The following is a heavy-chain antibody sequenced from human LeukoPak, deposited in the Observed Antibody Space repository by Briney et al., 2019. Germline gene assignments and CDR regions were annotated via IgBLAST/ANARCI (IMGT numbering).Heavy chain of an antibody. CDR1: RFTFSSYG. CDR3: APRVVGSAPFDY. J-gene: IGHJ4*02. D-gene: IGHD2-15*01. CDR2: VSGSGGST. Sequence: GGSLRLSCAASRFTFSSYGMSWVRQAPGKGLEWVSGVSGSGGSTFYADSVKGRFTISRDNSKNTLYLQMNNLRAEDTAVYYCAPRVVGSAPFDYWGQGTLVTVSS. V-gene: IGHV3-23*01.